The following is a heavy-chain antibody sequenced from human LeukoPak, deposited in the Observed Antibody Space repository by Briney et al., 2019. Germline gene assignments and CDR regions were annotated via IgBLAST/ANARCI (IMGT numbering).Heavy chain of an antibody. CDR1: GGSLSSYY. D-gene: IGHD3-10*01. J-gene: IGHJ4*02. V-gene: IGHV4-59*08. CDR2: IYYSGST. CDR3: AGLLWFGELSYFDY. Sequence: SETLSLTCTVSGGSLSSYYWSWIRQPPGKGLEWIGYIYYSGSTNYNPSLKSRVTISVDTSKNQFSLKLSSVTAADTAVYYCAGLLWFGELSYFDYWGQGTLVTVSS.